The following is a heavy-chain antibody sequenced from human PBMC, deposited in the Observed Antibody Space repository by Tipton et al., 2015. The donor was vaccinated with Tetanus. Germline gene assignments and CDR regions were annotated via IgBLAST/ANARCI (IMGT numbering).Heavy chain of an antibody. D-gene: IGHD3-3*01. CDR2: ISSSSSYI. J-gene: IGHJ6*02. CDR3: ARGLRSTGLMDV. Sequence: SLRLSCAASGFTFSSYAMSWVRQAPGKGLEWVSAISSSSSYIYYADSVKGRFTISRDNAKNSLYLQMNSLRAEDTAVYYCARGLRSTGLMDVWGQGTTVTVSS. V-gene: IGHV3-21*01. CDR1: GFTFSSYA.